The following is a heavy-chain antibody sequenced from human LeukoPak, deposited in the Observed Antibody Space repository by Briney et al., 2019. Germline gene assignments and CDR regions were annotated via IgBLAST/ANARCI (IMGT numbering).Heavy chain of an antibody. J-gene: IGHJ5*02. CDR3: ARLSADYYGSGSYYNWFDP. CDR2: IYTSGST. V-gene: IGHV4-4*07. CDR1: GGSISSYY. D-gene: IGHD3-10*01. Sequence: SETLSLTCTVSGGSISSYYWSWIRQPAGKGLEWIGRIYTSGSTNYNPSLKSRVTMSVDTSKNQFSLKLSSVTAADTAVYYCARLSADYYGSGSYYNWFDPWGQGTLITVSS.